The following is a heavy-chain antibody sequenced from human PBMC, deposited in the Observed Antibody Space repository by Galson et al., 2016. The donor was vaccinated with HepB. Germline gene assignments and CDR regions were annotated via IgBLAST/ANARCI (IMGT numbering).Heavy chain of an antibody. CDR3: ARGPDPEQLGSGGLMDV. CDR2: IGTAGDT. J-gene: IGHJ6*02. D-gene: IGHD6-13*01. CDR1: GFTFSNYD. V-gene: IGHV3-13*01. Sequence: SLRLSCAASGFTFSNYDMHWVRQTKLKGLEWLSSIGTAGDTYYTGSVKGRFTITSENATKHLYLQLNSLRAGDTAADYCARGPDPEQLGSGGLMDVGGQGTPVTVPS.